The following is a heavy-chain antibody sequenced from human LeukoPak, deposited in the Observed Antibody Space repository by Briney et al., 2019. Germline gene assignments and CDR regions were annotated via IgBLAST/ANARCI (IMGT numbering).Heavy chain of an antibody. Sequence: ASVKVSCKASGGTFSGYAISWVRQAPGQGLEWMGGIIPIFGTANYAQKFQGRVTITADKSTSTAYMELSSLRSEDTAVYYCARGDSSSWPTKYFQHWGQGTPVTVSS. J-gene: IGHJ1*01. CDR1: GGTFSGYA. CDR2: IIPIFGTA. CDR3: ARGDSSSWPTKYFQH. D-gene: IGHD6-13*01. V-gene: IGHV1-69*06.